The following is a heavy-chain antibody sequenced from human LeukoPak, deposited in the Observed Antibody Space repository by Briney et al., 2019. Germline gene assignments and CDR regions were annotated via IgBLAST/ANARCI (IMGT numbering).Heavy chain of an antibody. Sequence: SQTLSLTYATSGDSVSSNSAAWNWIRQSPSRGLEWLGRTYYRSKWNNDYAVSVKSRITINPDTSKNQFSLQLNSVTPEDTAVYYCARDKSYSSAWLNYYYMDVWGKGTTVTVSS. V-gene: IGHV6-1*01. CDR3: ARDKSYSSAWLNYYYMDV. J-gene: IGHJ6*03. CDR1: GDSVSSNSAA. CDR2: TYYRSKWNN. D-gene: IGHD6-19*01.